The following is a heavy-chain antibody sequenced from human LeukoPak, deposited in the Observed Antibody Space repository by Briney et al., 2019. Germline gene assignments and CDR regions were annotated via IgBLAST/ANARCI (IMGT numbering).Heavy chain of an antibody. CDR2: IYPGDSDT. Sequence: GESLKISCKGSGYSFTSYWIGWVRQMPGKGLEWMGIIYPGDSDTRYSPSFQGQVTISADKSISTAYLQWSGLKASDTAMYYCARSRGGYSYGYYFDYWGQGTLVTVSS. CDR1: GYSFTSYW. J-gene: IGHJ4*02. CDR3: ARSRGGYSYGYYFDY. V-gene: IGHV5-51*01. D-gene: IGHD5-18*01.